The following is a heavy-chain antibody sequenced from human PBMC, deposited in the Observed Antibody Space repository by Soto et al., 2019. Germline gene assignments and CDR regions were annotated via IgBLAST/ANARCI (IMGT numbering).Heavy chain of an antibody. D-gene: IGHD6-19*01. CDR2: IKKEGGEK. CDR1: GFTFNDYW. CDR3: VRRSGWIFDY. V-gene: IGHV3-7*03. J-gene: IGHJ4*02. Sequence: EVVLLESGGGLGQPGGSLRLSCAASGFTFNDYWMNWVRQAPGKGLEWVANIKKEGGEKNYADSMQGRFTISRDDTKNSVYLQMNSLRAEDTAVYFCVRRSGWIFDYWGQGGLVTVSS.